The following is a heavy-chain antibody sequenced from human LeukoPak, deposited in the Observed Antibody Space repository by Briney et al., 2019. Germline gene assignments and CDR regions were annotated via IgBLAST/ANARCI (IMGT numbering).Heavy chain of an antibody. J-gene: IGHJ3*01. Sequence: ASVKVSCKAPGYTFTSYDINWVRQATGQGLEWMGWMNPNSGNTGYAQKFQGRVTMTRNTSISTAYMELSSLRSEDTAVYYCARGRWGLMVYAFWGQGTMVTVSS. V-gene: IGHV1-8*01. CDR2: MNPNSGNT. CDR1: GYTFTSYD. CDR3: ARGRWGLMVYAF. D-gene: IGHD2-8*01.